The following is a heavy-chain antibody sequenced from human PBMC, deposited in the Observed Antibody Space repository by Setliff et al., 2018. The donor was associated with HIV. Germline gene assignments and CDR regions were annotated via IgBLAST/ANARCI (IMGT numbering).Heavy chain of an antibody. CDR3: ARPGSSSSYYAMDV. Sequence: SETLSLTCSFSGGSISSHYWSWIRQTPGKGLEWIGTIYNAGRISYNPSLRSRVTFSVDPPQNQFSLILRSVTAADTAVYYCARPGSSSSYYAMDVWGQGTTVTVSS. J-gene: IGHJ6*02. V-gene: IGHV4-59*11. D-gene: IGHD3-10*01. CDR2: IYNAGRI. CDR1: GGSISSHY.